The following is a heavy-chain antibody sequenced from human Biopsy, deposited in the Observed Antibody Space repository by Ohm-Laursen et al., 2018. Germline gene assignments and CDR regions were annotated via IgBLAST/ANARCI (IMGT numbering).Heavy chain of an antibody. V-gene: IGHV4-61*01. CDR1: GDSVSSGSFY. CDR2: IYDRGSTA. D-gene: IGHD6-19*01. Sequence: SQTLSLTCIVSGDSVSSGSFYWTWIRQPPGQGLAYIGYIYDRGSTANYNPSLESRVTMSVDMPKNQFSLKLSSATAADTAIYYCARGMRSSGWPYFDSWGQGTLVTVSS. CDR3: ARGMRSSGWPYFDS. J-gene: IGHJ4*02.